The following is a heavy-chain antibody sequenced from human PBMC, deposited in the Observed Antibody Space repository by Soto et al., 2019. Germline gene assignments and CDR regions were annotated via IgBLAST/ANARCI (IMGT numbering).Heavy chain of an antibody. CDR2: VIPILGIA. CDR1: GGTFSSYI. CDR3: ASGYCSGGSCDHDAFDI. D-gene: IGHD2-15*01. V-gene: IGHV1-69*02. J-gene: IGHJ3*02. Sequence: ASVKVSCKASGGTFSSYIISWLRKAPGQGLEWMGRVIPILGIANYAQKFQGRVTITADKSTSTAYMELSSLRPEDTAVYYCASGYCSGGSCDHDAFDIWGQGTMVTVSS.